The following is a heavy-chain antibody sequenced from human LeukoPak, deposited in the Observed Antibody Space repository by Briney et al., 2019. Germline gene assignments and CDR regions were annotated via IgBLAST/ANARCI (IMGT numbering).Heavy chain of an antibody. J-gene: IGHJ6*03. Sequence: SETLSLTCTVSGGSISSYYWGWIRQPPGKGLEWIGDIYYTGSTNYDPSLKSRVTISLDTSKNQFSLKLSSVTAADTAVYYCARYGSSSLRAGYYYYMDVWGKGTTVTVSS. V-gene: IGHV4-59*01. CDR1: GGSISSYY. CDR3: ARYGSSSLRAGYYYYMDV. CDR2: IYYTGST. D-gene: IGHD6-6*01.